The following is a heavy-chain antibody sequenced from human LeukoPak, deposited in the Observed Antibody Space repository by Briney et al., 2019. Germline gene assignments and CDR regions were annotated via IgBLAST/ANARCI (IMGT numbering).Heavy chain of an antibody. J-gene: IGHJ6*02. V-gene: IGHV3-23*01. CDR1: GFTFSSYA. Sequence: PGGSLRLSCAASGFTFSSYAMSWVRQAPGRGLECVSAISGSGGSTYYADSVKGRFTISRDNSKNTLYLQMNSLRAEDTAVYYCAKHAHHYYYYGMNVWGQGTTVTVSS. CDR2: ISGSGGST. CDR3: AKHAHHYYYYGMNV.